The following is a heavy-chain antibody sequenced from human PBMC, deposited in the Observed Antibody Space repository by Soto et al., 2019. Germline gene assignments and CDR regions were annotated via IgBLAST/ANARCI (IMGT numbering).Heavy chain of an antibody. Sequence: TLSLTCAVYGGSFSGYYWSWIRQHPGKGLEWIGYIYYSGTTYYNPSLESRVTISADTSENQFSLKVNSVTVVYSSVYYCASTYYTGSSGPFDYWGQGTLVTVSS. V-gene: IGHV4-31*11. CDR3: ASTYYTGSSGPFDY. J-gene: IGHJ4*02. CDR2: IYYSGTT. D-gene: IGHD3-22*01. CDR1: GGSFSGYY.